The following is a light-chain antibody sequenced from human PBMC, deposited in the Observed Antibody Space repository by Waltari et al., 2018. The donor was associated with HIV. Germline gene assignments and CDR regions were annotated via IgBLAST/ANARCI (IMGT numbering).Light chain of an antibody. V-gene: IGLV2-8*01. CDR2: EVT. J-gene: IGLJ2*01. CDR1: SSDIGAYDF. CDR3: SSYGDSLKVL. Sequence: QSALTQPPSASGSLGQSVTISCTGSSSDIGAYDFVSWFQQHPHSAPKLLLYEVTRRPATVAGRCSGSRSGKTACLAVAGLQPDDEATYFCSSYGDSLKVLFGGGTNVTVL.